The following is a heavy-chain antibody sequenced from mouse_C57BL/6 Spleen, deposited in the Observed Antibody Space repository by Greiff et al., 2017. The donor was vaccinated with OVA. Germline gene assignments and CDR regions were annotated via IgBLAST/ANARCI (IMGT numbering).Heavy chain of an antibody. J-gene: IGHJ4*01. CDR2: IWSGGST. CDR1: GFSLTSYG. Sequence: VKLMESGPGLVQPSQSLSITCTVSGFSLTSYGVHWVRQSPGKGLEWLGVIWSGGSTGYNAAFISRLSISKDNSKSQVFFKMNSLQADDTAIYYCARDDYDVRAMDYWGQGTSVTVSS. V-gene: IGHV2-2*01. D-gene: IGHD2-4*01. CDR3: ARDDYDVRAMDY.